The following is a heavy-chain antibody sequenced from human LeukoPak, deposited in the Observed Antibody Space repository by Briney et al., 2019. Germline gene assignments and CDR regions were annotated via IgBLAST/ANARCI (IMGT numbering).Heavy chain of an antibody. CDR1: GYIFNYYA. J-gene: IGHJ5*02. CDR2: ISTYNGDT. Sequence: ASVTVSCKASGYIFNYYAITGVRQAPGQGLEWMGWISTYNGDTNYAQKFQGRVTMTTDTSTSTVYMELRSLRYDDTAVYYCAREMYSGSYYYWFDPWGQGTLVTVSS. V-gene: IGHV1-18*01. D-gene: IGHD1-26*01. CDR3: AREMYSGSYYYWFDP.